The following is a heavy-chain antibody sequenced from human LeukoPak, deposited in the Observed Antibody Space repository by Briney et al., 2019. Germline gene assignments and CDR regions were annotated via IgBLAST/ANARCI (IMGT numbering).Heavy chain of an antibody. J-gene: IGHJ4*02. Sequence: QFGGSLRLSCAASGFTFSSYAMHWVRQAPGKGLEWVSAISGSGGSTYYADSVRGRFTISRDNSKNTLYLQMNSLRAEDTAVYYCAKDLLGAPVYWGQGTLVTVSS. D-gene: IGHD1-26*01. CDR2: ISGSGGST. CDR1: GFTFSSYA. CDR3: AKDLLGAPVY. V-gene: IGHV3-23*01.